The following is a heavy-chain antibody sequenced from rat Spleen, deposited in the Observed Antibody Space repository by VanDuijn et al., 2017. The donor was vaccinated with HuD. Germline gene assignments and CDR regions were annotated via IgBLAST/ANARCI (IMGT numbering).Heavy chain of an antibody. J-gene: IGHJ2*01. CDR2: ITNTGGST. CDR3: ARLGGLRNWFAY. CDR1: GFTFSDYN. Sequence: EVQLVESGGGFVQPGRSLKLSCAASGFTFSDYNMAWVRQAPKKGLEWVSSITNTGGSTYYPDSVKGRFTISRDNAKSTLYLQMDSLRSEDTATYFCARLGGLRNWFAYWGQGVMVTVSS. D-gene: IGHD4-3*01. V-gene: IGHV5-7*01.